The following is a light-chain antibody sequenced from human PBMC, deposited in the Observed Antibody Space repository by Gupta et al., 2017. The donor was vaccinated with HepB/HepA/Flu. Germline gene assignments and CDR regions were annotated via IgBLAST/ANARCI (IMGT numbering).Light chain of an antibody. J-gene: IGKJ3*01. Sequence: DIQLTQSASSLSASVGERATITCRASQSISNYLTWYQEKPGKAPKVLIYVASSLQSGIPARFSGSGSGTDFTLTISSLQPEDFAIYYCQQRCSTPFTFGPGTKVEIK. CDR2: VAS. CDR1: QSISNY. CDR3: QQRCSTPFT. V-gene: IGKV1-39*01.